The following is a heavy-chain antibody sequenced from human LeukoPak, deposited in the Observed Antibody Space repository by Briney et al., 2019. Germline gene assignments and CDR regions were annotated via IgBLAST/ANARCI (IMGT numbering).Heavy chain of an antibody. D-gene: IGHD2-21*01. Sequence: PGGSLRLSCAASGFTFSNSGMHWVRQAPGKGLVWVSRINNDGSSTNYADSVKGRFTISRDNAKNTVYLQMNSLRGEDTAVYYCVRDPPGEGVGYWGQGTLVAVSS. CDR2: INNDGSST. CDR1: GFTFSNSG. V-gene: IGHV3-74*01. CDR3: VRDPPGEGVGY. J-gene: IGHJ4*02.